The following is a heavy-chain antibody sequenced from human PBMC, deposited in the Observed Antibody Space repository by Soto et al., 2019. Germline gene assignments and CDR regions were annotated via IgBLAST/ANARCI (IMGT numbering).Heavy chain of an antibody. CDR3: ARDRSYSLDV. J-gene: IGHJ6*02. Sequence: EVQLVESGGGLLQPGGSLRLSCAVSGSTFSNDGMHGVRQAPGKGLVWVSHINSDGSSTNYADFVKGRFTIARDNAKNTVYLQMNSLRAEDTAVYYCARDRSYSLDVWGQGTTVTVSS. V-gene: IGHV3-74*01. CDR1: GSTFSNDG. CDR2: INSDGSST.